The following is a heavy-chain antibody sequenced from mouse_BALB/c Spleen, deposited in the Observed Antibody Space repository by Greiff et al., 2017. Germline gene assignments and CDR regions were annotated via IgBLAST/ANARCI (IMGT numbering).Heavy chain of an antibody. CDR2: IWAGGST. CDR1: GFSLTSYG. J-gene: IGHJ3*01. CDR3: AFYYYGSSYPFAY. V-gene: IGHV2-9*02. Sequence: VKLVESGPGLVAPSQSLSITCTVSGFSLTSYGVHWVRQPPGKGLEWLGVIWAGGSTNYNSALMSRLSISKDNSKSQVFLKMNSLQTDDTAMYYCAFYYYGSSYPFAYWGQGTLVTVSA. D-gene: IGHD1-1*01.